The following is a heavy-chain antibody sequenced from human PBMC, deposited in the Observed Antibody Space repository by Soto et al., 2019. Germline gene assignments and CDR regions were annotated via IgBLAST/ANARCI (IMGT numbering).Heavy chain of an antibody. V-gene: IGHV3-21*01. J-gene: IGHJ4*02. CDR3: VRESEDLTSIFDY. CDR2: ISSTTNYI. CDR1: GFTFSRYS. Sequence: EVQLVESGGGLVRPGGSLRLSCAASGFTFSRYSMNWVRQAPGKGLEWVSSISSTTNYIYYADSMKGRFTVSRDNAKNALYLDMSSLSAEDTIVYCCVRESEDLTSIFDYWGQGTLVTVSS.